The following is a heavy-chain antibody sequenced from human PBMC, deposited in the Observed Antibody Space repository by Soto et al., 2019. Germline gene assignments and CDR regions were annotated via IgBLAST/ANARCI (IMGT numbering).Heavy chain of an antibody. CDR1: GGTFSSYA. CDR3: ARVVGANNLYYYYGMDV. V-gene: IGHV1-69*13. Sequence: ASVKVSCKASGGTFSSYAISWVRQAPGQGLEWMGGIIPIFGTANYAQKFQGRVTITADESTSTAYMELSSLRSEDTAVYYCARVVGANNLYYYYGMDVWGQGNTVTVSS. CDR2: IIPIFGTA. D-gene: IGHD1-26*01. J-gene: IGHJ6*02.